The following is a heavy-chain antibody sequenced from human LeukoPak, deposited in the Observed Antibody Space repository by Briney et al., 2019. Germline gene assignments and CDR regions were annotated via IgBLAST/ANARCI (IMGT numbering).Heavy chain of an antibody. J-gene: IGHJ4*02. Sequence: ASVKVSCKASGYTFTGYYMHWVRQAPGQGLEWMGWINPNSGGTNYAQKFQGRVTMTRDTSISTAYMELSRLRSDDTAVYYCARGRTTGTTPPYYFDYWGQGTLVTVSS. CDR1: GYTFTGYY. D-gene: IGHD1-1*01. V-gene: IGHV1-2*02. CDR3: ARGRTTGTTPPYYFDY. CDR2: INPNSGGT.